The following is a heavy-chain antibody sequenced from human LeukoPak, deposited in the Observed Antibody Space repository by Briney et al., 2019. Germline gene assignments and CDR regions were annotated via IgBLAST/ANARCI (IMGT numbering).Heavy chain of an antibody. D-gene: IGHD2-2*01. Sequence: PRGSLRLSCAASGFTFSSYAMNWVRQAPGKGLKSVAIISYDGSIKYYADSVKGPFTMSRDNAKNSLYLMMIGMRAEDTAVYYCASHTPPAAIGWFDPWGQGALVTVSS. CDR2: ISYDGSIK. J-gene: IGHJ5*02. V-gene: IGHV3-30*04. CDR1: GFTFSSYA. CDR3: ASHTPPAAIGWFDP.